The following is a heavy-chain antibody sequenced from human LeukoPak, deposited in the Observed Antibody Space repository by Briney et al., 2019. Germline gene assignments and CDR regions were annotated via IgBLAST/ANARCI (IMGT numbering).Heavy chain of an antibody. CDR1: GGTFSSYA. Sequence: ASVTVSCKPSGGTFSSYAISWVRQAPGQGLEWMGIINPSGGSTSYAQKFQGRVTMTRDTSTSTVYMELSSLRSEDTAVYYCARVVKNWNDLNYFDYWGQGTLVTVSS. CDR3: ARVVKNWNDLNYFDY. D-gene: IGHD1-1*01. J-gene: IGHJ4*02. CDR2: INPSGGST. V-gene: IGHV1-46*01.